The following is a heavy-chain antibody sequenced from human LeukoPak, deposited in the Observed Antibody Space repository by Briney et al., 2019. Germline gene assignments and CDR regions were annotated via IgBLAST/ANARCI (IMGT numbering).Heavy chain of an antibody. Sequence: SETLSLTCTVSDEAINTYYWSWIRQPPRKGLGWIGYIHYSGITNYNPSLKSRVTISVDTSKKQFSLKLRSVTAADTAVYYCARHGGYEEGFGANWFDPWGQGTLVSVSS. D-gene: IGHD3-10*01. CDR3: ARHGGYEEGFGANWFDP. CDR2: IHYSGIT. V-gene: IGHV4-59*08. CDR1: DEAINTYY. J-gene: IGHJ5*02.